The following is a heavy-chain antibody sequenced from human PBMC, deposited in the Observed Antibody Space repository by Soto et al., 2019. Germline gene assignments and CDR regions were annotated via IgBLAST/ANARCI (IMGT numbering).Heavy chain of an antibody. Sequence: ASVKVSCKASGYTFTSYGISWVRQAPGRGLEWMGWISAYNGNTNYAQKLQGRVTMTTDTSTSTAYMELKSLRSDDTAVYYCARAITIFGVALDWFDPWGQGTLVTV. V-gene: IGHV1-18*01. CDR3: ARAITIFGVALDWFDP. CDR1: GYTFTSYG. J-gene: IGHJ5*02. CDR2: ISAYNGNT. D-gene: IGHD3-3*01.